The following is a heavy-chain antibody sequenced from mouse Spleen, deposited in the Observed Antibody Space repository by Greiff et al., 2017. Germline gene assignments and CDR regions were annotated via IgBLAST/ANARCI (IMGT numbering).Heavy chain of an antibody. CDR1: GFTFSDYY. J-gene: IGHJ1*01. CDR2: ISDGGSYT. V-gene: IGHV5-4*02. Sequence: EVKVVESGGGLVKPGGSLKLSCAASGFTFSDYYMYWVRQTPEKRLEWVATISDGGSYTYYPDSVKGRFTISRDNAKNNLYLQMSSLKSEDTAMYYCARGSLSYWYFDAWGAGTTVTVSS. CDR3: ARGSLSYWYFDA. D-gene: IGHD6-1*01.